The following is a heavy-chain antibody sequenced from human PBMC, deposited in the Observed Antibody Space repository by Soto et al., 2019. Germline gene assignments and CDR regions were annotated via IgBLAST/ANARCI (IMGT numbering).Heavy chain of an antibody. CDR3: ATSSSWSHYYYYGMDV. CDR1: GYSFTSYW. D-gene: IGHD6-13*01. CDR2: IYPGDSDT. J-gene: IGHJ6*02. V-gene: IGHV5-51*01. Sequence: VESVKISCNGSGYSFTSYWIGWVRQMPWKGLEWMGIIYPGDSDTRYSPSFQGQVTISADKSISTAYLQWSSLKASDTAMYYCATSSSWSHYYYYGMDVWGQGTTVTVSS.